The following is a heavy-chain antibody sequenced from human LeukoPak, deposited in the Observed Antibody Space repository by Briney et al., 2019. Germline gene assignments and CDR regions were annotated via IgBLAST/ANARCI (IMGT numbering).Heavy chain of an antibody. CDR2: IEEDGSEK. V-gene: IGHV3-7*04. CDR1: GFTFSNFW. J-gene: IGHJ6*02. CDR3: ARGQPMDV. Sequence: GGSLRLSCAASGFTFSNFWMSWVRQAPGKGLAWVANIEEDGSEKYYVDSVKGRFTISRDNAENSLYLQMNSLRAEDTAVYYCARGQPMDVWGQGTTVTVSS.